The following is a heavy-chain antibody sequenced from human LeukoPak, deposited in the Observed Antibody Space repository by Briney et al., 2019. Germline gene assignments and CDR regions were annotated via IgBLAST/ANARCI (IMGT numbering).Heavy chain of an antibody. Sequence: GGSLRLSCAASGFTFSSYEMNWVRQAPGKGLEWVSYISSSGSTIYYADSVKGRFTISRDNAKNSLYLQMNSLRAEDTAVYYCARAGYCSSTSCYDSYFDYWGQGTLVTVSS. V-gene: IGHV3-48*03. CDR2: ISSSGSTI. CDR3: ARAGYCSSTSCYDSYFDY. J-gene: IGHJ4*02. D-gene: IGHD2-2*01. CDR1: GFTFSSYE.